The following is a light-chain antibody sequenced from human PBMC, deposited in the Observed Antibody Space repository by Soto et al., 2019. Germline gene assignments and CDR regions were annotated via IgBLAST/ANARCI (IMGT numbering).Light chain of an antibody. CDR2: DVS. V-gene: IGLV2-14*01. CDR3: SSYTRSSTLYV. J-gene: IGLJ1*01. Sequence: QSALTQPASVSGSPRQSITISCTGTSSDVGAYNYVSWYQQHPGRAPKLMIYDVSNRPSGVSNRFSGSKSGNTASLTISGLRAEDEADYYCSSYTRSSTLYVFGTGTKVTVL. CDR1: SSDVGAYNY.